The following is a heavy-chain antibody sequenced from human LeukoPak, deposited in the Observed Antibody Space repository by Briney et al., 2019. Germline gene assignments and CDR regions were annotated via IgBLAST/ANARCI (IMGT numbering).Heavy chain of an antibody. CDR3: AREVRAISPYSGYDRGYYFDY. D-gene: IGHD5-12*01. CDR2: IYTSGST. J-gene: IGHJ4*02. CDR1: GGSISSYY. V-gene: IGHV4-4*07. Sequence: SETLSLTCTVSGGSISSYYWSWIRQPAGKGLEWIGRIYTSGSTNYNPSLKSRVTMSVDTSKNQFSLKLSSVTAADTAVYYCAREVRAISPYSGYDRGYYFDYWGQGTLVTVSS.